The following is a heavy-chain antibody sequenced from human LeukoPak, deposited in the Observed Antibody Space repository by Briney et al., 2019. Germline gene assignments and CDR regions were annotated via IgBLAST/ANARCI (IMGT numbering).Heavy chain of an antibody. J-gene: IGHJ6*02. CDR1: GFTFSSYA. V-gene: IGHV3-48*03. CDR3: ARDIRYFDSDYYYGMDV. Sequence: PGGSLRLSCAASGFTFSSYAMHWVRQAPGKGLEWVSYISSSGSTIYYADSVKGRFTISRDNAKNSLYLQMNSLRAEDTAVYYCARDIRYFDSDYYYGMDVWGQGTTVTVSS. D-gene: IGHD3-9*01. CDR2: ISSSGSTI.